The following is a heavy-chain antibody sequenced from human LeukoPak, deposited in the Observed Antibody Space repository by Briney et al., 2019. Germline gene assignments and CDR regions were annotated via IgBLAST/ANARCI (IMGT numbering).Heavy chain of an antibody. V-gene: IGHV3-23*01. CDR3: AKDQGSGWYQDAFDI. Sequence: GGSLRLSCAASGFTFSSYAMSWVRQAPGKGLEWVSAISGSGDSTYYADSVKGRFTISRDNSKNTLYLQMNSLRAEDTAVYYCAKDQGSGWYQDAFDIWGQGTMVTVSS. CDR2: ISGSGDST. CDR1: GFTFSSYA. J-gene: IGHJ3*02. D-gene: IGHD6-19*01.